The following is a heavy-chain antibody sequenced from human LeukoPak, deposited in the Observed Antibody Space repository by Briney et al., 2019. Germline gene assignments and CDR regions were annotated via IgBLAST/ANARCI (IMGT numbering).Heavy chain of an antibody. Sequence: ASVKVSCKASGGTFSSYAISWVRQAPGQGLEWMGRIIPILGIANYAQKFQGRVTITADRSTSTAYMELSSLRSEDTAVYYCARTVGELLPYFDYWGQGTLVTVSS. CDR1: GGTFSSYA. CDR3: ARTVGELLPYFDY. CDR2: IIPILGIA. J-gene: IGHJ4*02. D-gene: IGHD3-16*01. V-gene: IGHV1-69*04.